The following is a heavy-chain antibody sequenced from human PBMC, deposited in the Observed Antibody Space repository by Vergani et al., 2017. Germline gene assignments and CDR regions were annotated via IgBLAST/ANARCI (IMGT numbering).Heavy chain of an antibody. CDR1: GYPLTELS. J-gene: IGHJ4*02. CDR3: ATVQVRMVYARTLDY. V-gene: IGHV1-24*01. D-gene: IGHD2-8*01. CDR2: FDPEDGET. Sequence: QVQLVQSGAEVKKPGASVKVSCKVSGYPLTELSMPWVRQAPGKGLEWMGGFDPEDGETISAQKFQGRVTMTEDTSTDTAYMELSSLRSEDTAVYYCATVQVRMVYARTLDYWGQGTLVTVSS.